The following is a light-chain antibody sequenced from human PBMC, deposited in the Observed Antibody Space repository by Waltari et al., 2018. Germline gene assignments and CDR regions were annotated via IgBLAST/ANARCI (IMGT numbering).Light chain of an antibody. CDR3: QKYDRVPYT. V-gene: IGKV1-27*01. CDR2: AAS. Sequence: DIQMTQSPSSLSASVGDRVTITCRASQDISNSLAWYQQKPGKVPKLLISAASTLQTGVPSRFSGSGSGTDSTLTIGSLQPEDVATYYCQKYDRVPYTFGQGTKLEIK. J-gene: IGKJ2*01. CDR1: QDISNS.